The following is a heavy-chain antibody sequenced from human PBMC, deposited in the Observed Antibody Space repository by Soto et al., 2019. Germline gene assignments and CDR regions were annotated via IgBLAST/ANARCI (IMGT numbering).Heavy chain of an antibody. CDR1: GFTFSSYG. D-gene: IGHD5-18*01. J-gene: IGHJ4*02. CDR2: ISYDGSNK. CDR3: AKSSTAMTYFDY. V-gene: IGHV3-30*18. Sequence: QVQLVESGGGVVQPGRSLRLSCAASGFTFSSYGMHWVRQAPGKGLEWVAVISYDGSNKYYADSVKGRFTISRDNSKNTLYLQMISMRAEDTAVYYCAKSSTAMTYFDYWGQGTLVTVSS.